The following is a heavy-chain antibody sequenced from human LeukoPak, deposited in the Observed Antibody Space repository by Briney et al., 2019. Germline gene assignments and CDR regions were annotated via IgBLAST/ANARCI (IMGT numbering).Heavy chain of an antibody. Sequence: SVKVSCKASGGTFSSYTISWVRQAPGQGLEWMGRIIPILGIANYAQKFQGRVTITADKSTSTAYMELRSLRSDDTAVYYCARDSAFGGVIANNWFDPWGQGTLVTVSS. CDR2: IIPILGIA. V-gene: IGHV1-69*04. J-gene: IGHJ5*02. D-gene: IGHD3-16*02. CDR3: ARDSAFGGVIANNWFDP. CDR1: GGTFSSYT.